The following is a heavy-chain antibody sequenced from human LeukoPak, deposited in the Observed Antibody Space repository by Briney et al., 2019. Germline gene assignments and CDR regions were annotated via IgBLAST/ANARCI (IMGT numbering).Heavy chain of an antibody. Sequence: SETLSLTCTVSGGSISSYYWSWIRQPPGKGLEWIGYIYCSGSTNYNPSLKSRVTISVDTSKNQFSLKLSSVTAADTAVYYCARVSMVRGVMGENWFDPWGQGTLVTVSS. CDR1: GGSISSYY. V-gene: IGHV4-59*01. CDR2: IYCSGST. CDR3: ARVSMVRGVMGENWFDP. D-gene: IGHD3-10*01. J-gene: IGHJ5*02.